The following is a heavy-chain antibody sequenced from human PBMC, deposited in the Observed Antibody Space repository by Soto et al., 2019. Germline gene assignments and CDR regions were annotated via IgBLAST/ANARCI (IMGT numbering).Heavy chain of an antibody. CDR2: IIPLFRTP. CDR3: ARDNDRLQLGGNCYYVLDV. Sequence: QVQLVQSGAEMKEPGSSVKVSCKTSGGTFSSSAISWLRQAPGQGLEWMGGIIPLFRTPDYAQKFQGRVTIAADESTSTAYMERSSLRSEDTAVYYCARDNDRLQLGGNCYYVLDVWGQGTTITVSS. V-gene: IGHV1-69*12. J-gene: IGHJ6*02. D-gene: IGHD4-4*01. CDR1: GGTFSSSA.